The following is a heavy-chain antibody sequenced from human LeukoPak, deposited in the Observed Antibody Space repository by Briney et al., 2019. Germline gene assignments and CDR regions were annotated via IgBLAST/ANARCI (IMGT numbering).Heavy chain of an antibody. Sequence: GGSLRLSCAASGFTFSSFAMYWVPEAPGKGLEWVAVISFDGNNKFEAQSVKDRFTVSRDNSKNTLDLQMNNVRPEDTAVYYCARDPKASGYYYYYMDVWGKGTTVTVS. CDR3: ARDPKASGYYYYYMDV. V-gene: IGHV3-30-3*01. D-gene: IGHD6-6*01. CDR2: ISFDGNNK. CDR1: GFTFSSFA. J-gene: IGHJ6*03.